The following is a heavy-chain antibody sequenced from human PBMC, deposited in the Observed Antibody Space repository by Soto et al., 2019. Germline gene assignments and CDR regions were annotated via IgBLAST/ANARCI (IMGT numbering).Heavy chain of an antibody. CDR3: ARDSYYYDGSGFPGRFDP. D-gene: IGHD3-22*01. J-gene: IGHJ5*02. CDR1: GFTFSTYR. CDR2: ISDSSGTI. V-gene: IGHV3-48*02. Sequence: LRLSCAASGFTFSTYRMNWVRQAPGKGLEWVSYISDSSGTIYYADSVKGRFTISRDNAKSSLYLQMNSLRDEDTAVYYCARDSYYYDGSGFPGRFDPWGQGTLVTVSS.